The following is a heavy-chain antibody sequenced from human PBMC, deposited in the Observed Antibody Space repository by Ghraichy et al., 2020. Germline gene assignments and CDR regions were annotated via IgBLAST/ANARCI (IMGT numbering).Heavy chain of an antibody. CDR1: GFTFSSYE. J-gene: IGHJ4*02. CDR2: IRSSGSTI. Sequence: GGSLRLSCVASGFTFSSYEMNWVRQAPGKGLERVSYIRSSGSTIYYADSVKGRFTISRDNAKSSLYLQMNSLRAEDTAVYYCARGGSYRAGFDYWGQGTLVIVSS. V-gene: IGHV3-48*03. D-gene: IGHD3-10*01. CDR3: ARGGSYRAGFDY.